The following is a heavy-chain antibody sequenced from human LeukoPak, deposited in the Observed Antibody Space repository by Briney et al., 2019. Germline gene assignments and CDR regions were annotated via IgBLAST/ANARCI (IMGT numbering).Heavy chain of an antibody. CDR2: ISSSSSYI. CDR1: GFAFSSYS. Sequence: GGSLRLSCAASGFAFSSYSMNWVRQAPGKGLEWVSSISSSSSYIYYADSVKGRFTISRDNAKNSLYLQMNSLRAEDTAVYYCARDGRWDIVVVPAAIFDDAFDIWGQGTMVTVSS. CDR3: ARDGRWDIVVVPAAIFDDAFDI. J-gene: IGHJ3*02. V-gene: IGHV3-21*01. D-gene: IGHD2-2*02.